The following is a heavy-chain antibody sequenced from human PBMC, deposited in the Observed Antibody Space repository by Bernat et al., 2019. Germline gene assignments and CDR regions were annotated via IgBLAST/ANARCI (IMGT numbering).Heavy chain of an antibody. Sequence: EVQLVESGGGLVKPGGSLRLSCAASGFTFSSYSMNWVRQAPGKGLEWVSSISSSSSYIYYADSVKGRFTISSDNAKNSLYLQMNSLSAEDTAVYYCASDKVGSYYDSSGFVDYWGQGTLVTVSS. CDR3: ASDKVGSYYDSSGFVDY. CDR2: ISSSSSYI. J-gene: IGHJ4*02. CDR1: GFTFSSYS. D-gene: IGHD3-22*01. V-gene: IGHV3-21*01.